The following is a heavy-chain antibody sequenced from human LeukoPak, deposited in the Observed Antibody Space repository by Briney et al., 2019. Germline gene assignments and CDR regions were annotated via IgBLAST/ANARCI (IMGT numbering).Heavy chain of an antibody. Sequence: PSETLSLTCTVSGQSISSGYSWSWIRQPPGKGLEWIGYIYHSGSTYYNPSLKSRVTISVDRSKNQFSLKLSSVTAADTAVYYRAREGVGATLDYWGQGTLVTVSS. CDR3: AREGVGATLDY. CDR1: GQSISSGYS. D-gene: IGHD1-26*01. CDR2: IYHSGST. J-gene: IGHJ4*02. V-gene: IGHV4-30-2*01.